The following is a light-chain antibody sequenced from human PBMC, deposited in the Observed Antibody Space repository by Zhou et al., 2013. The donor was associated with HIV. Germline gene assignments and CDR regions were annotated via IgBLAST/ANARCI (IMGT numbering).Light chain of an antibody. J-gene: IGKJ1*01. Sequence: EIVLTQSPGTLSLSPGERATLSCRASQSVSSTYLAWYQQTPGQAPRLLIYGASSRAPGIPDRFSGSGSGTDFTLTISRLEPEDFAVYSCQQYASSPRTFGQGTKVEIK. V-gene: IGKV3-20*01. CDR2: GAS. CDR1: QSVSSTY. CDR3: QQYASSPRT.